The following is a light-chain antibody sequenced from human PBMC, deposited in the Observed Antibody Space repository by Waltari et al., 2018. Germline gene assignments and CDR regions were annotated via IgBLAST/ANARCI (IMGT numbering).Light chain of an antibody. CDR3: QQYNGYPLT. J-gene: IGKJ4*01. Sequence: EIQMTQSPSTLSASVGDRVTITCRTDNSISSWLAWYQQKPGKATKLLIYQASTLASGVPSRFSGSGSGTEFALTISSLQPDDVGTYFCQQYNGYPLTFGGGTKLEIK. CDR1: NSISSW. V-gene: IGKV1-5*03. CDR2: QAS.